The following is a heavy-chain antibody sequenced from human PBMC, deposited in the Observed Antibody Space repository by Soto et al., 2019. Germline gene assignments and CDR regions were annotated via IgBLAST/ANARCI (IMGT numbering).Heavy chain of an antibody. J-gene: IGHJ6*03. V-gene: IGHV3-7*01. Sequence: PGGSLRLSCAASGFTFSSYWMSWVRQAPGKGLEWVANIKQDGSEKYYVDSVKGRFTISRDNAKNSLYLQMNSLRAEDTAVYYCARDRPHYSSSWYDRSYTYYYYYMDVWGKGTTVTVSS. CDR3: ARDRPHYSSSWYDRSYTYYYYYMDV. CDR1: GFTFSSYW. D-gene: IGHD6-13*01. CDR2: IKQDGSEK.